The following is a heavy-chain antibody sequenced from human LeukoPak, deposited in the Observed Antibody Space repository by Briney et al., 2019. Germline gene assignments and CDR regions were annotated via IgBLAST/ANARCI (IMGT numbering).Heavy chain of an antibody. Sequence: SETLSLTCTVSGGSISSYYWSWIRQPQGRGLEWIGYIYYSGTTNYNPSLKSRATISIDTSKNQFSLKLSSVTAADTAVYYCARGLTYYDILTAYYTFPYFDYWGQGTLVTVSS. D-gene: IGHD3-9*01. J-gene: IGHJ4*02. V-gene: IGHV4-59*01. CDR3: ARGLTYYDILTAYYTFPYFDY. CDR1: GGSISSYY. CDR2: IYYSGTT.